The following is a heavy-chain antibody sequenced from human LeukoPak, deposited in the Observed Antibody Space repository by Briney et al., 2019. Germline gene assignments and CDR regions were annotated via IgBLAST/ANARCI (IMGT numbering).Heavy chain of an antibody. D-gene: IGHD1-26*01. CDR3: ARAVGSGSLADAFDI. CDR1: VGSISSGGYY. CDR2: IYYSGST. J-gene: IGHJ3*02. V-gene: IGHV4-31*03. Sequence: SQTLSLTCTVSVGSISSGGYYWSWIRQHPGKGLEWIGYIYYSGSTYYNPSLKSRVTISVDTSKNQFSLKLSSVTAADTAVYYCARAVGSGSLADAFDIWGQGTMVTVSS.